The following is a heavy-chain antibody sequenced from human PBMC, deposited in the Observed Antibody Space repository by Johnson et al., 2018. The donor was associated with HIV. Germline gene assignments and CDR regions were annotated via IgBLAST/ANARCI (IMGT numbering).Heavy chain of an antibody. J-gene: IGHJ3*02. V-gene: IGHV3-33*06. CDR2: IWYDGSNK. D-gene: IGHD3-22*01. CDR3: AKAYSAVVGDAFDI. CDR1: GFTFNSYG. Sequence: QMQLVESGGGVVQPGRSLRLSCAASGFTFNSYGMHWVRQAPGKGLEWVAVIWYDGSNKYYADSVKGRFTISRDNSKNTLYLQMNSLRAEDTAVYYCAKAYSAVVGDAFDIWGQGTMVTVSS.